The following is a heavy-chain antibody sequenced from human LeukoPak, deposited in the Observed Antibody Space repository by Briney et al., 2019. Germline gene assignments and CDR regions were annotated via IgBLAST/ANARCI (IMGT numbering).Heavy chain of an antibody. J-gene: IGHJ3*02. CDR2: IYHSGST. Sequence: SETLSLTCTVSGGSISSGGYYWSWIRQPPGKGLEWIGYIYHSGSTYYNPSLKSRVTMSVDTSKNQFSLKLSSVTAADTAMYYCARDGGVVVPTAPAVFDIWGQGTMVTVSS. V-gene: IGHV4-30-2*01. CDR3: ARDGGVVVPTAPAVFDI. CDR1: GGSISSGGYY. D-gene: IGHD2-2*01.